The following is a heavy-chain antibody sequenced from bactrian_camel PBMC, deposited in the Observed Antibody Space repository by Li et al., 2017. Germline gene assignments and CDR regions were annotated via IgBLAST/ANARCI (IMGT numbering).Heavy chain of an antibody. CDR3: AEGRGSRGEHCYSLNY. CDR2: IGRDGSI. D-gene: IGHD6*01. Sequence: HVQLVESGGGLVQPGGSLRLSCAASGYTFSTYFSTYCMAWFRQAPGKEREGVAAIGRDGSISIADSVKGRFTISQDSARNTVYLQMNNLQPEDTATYYCAEGRGSRGEHCYSLNYWGQGTQVTV. J-gene: IGHJ4*01. V-gene: IGHV3S53*01. CDR1: GYTFSTYFST.